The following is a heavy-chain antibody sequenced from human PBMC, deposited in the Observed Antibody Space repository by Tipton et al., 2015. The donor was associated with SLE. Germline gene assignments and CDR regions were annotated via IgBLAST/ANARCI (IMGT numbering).Heavy chain of an antibody. J-gene: IGHJ4*02. CDR1: GDSVSRSTYH. CDR3: ALHSGSSLED. V-gene: IGHV4-61*09. D-gene: IGHD1-26*01. Sequence: TLSLTCSVSGDSVSRSTYHWGWIRQPAGKGLEWIGHVMSSGRTDYNPSLERRVTISTDMSKNQFSLTLTSVTAADTATYYCALHSGSSLEDWGQGTLVTVSS. CDR2: VMSSGRT.